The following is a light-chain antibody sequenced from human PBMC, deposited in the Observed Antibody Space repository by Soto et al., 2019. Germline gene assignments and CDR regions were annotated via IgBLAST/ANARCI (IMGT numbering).Light chain of an antibody. CDR3: LVWDFSSAHWV. J-gene: IGLJ3*02. Sequence: SYELTQTSSVSVAPGQTATISCVGKNIGSMTVSWYQQKPGQAPVLALYDDTERPSGIPERFSGSNSGDTATLIINRVEGGDEADYYCLVWDFSSAHWVFGGGTKVTVL. CDR1: NIGSMT. CDR2: DDT. V-gene: IGLV3-21*02.